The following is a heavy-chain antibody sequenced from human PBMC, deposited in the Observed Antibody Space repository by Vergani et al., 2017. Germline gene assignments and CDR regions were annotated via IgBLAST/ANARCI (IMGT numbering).Heavy chain of an antibody. V-gene: IGHV4-59*08. J-gene: IGHJ5*02. D-gene: IGHD3-3*01. CDR2: IYYSGCT. Sequence: QVQLQESGPGLVKPSETLSLTCTVSGGSISSYYWSWIRQPPGKGLEWIGYIYYSGCTNYNPSLKSRVTISVDTSKNQFSLKVSSVTAAETAVYYCARIDFWSGYYPNWFDPWGQGTLVTVSS. CDR1: GGSISSYY. CDR3: ARIDFWSGYYPNWFDP.